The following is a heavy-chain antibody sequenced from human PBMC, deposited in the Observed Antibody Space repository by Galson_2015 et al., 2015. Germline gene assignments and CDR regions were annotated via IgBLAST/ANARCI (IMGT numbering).Heavy chain of an antibody. D-gene: IGHD2-2*01. J-gene: IGHJ6*02. CDR3: ARGLSQPWAPYYYGMDV. CDR1: GYTFTSYD. V-gene: IGHV1-8*01. CDR2: MNPNSGNT. Sequence: SVKVSCKASGYTFTSYDINWVRQATGQGLEWMGWMNPNSGNTGYAQKFQGRVTMTRNTSISTAYMELSSLRSEDTAVYYCARGLSQPWAPYYYGMDVWGQGTTVTVSS.